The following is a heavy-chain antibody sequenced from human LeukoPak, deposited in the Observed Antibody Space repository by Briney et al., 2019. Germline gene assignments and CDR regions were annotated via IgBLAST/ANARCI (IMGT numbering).Heavy chain of an antibody. CDR3: ARAISYYYDSSGYYPNAFDI. CDR1: GFTLSSYN. V-gene: IGHV3-21*01. Sequence: GGSLRLSCAASGFTLSSYNMNWVRQAPGKGLEWVSSISSSGKYIYYADSVKGRFTISRDNSKNTLYLQMNSLRAEDTAVYYCARAISYYYDSSGYYPNAFDIWGQGTMVTVSS. CDR2: ISSSGKYI. D-gene: IGHD3-22*01. J-gene: IGHJ3*02.